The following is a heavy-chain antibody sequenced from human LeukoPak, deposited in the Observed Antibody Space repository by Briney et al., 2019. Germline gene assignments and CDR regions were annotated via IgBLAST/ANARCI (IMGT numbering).Heavy chain of an antibody. CDR3: ARGISDYGDYIWYFDY. V-gene: IGHV1-2*02. Sequence: ASVKVSCKASGYTFTGYYMHWVRQAPGQGLEWMGWINPNSGGTNYAQKFQGRITMTRDTSISTAYMELGRLRSDDTAVYYCARGISDYGDYIWYFDYWGQGTLVTVSS. CDR1: GYTFTGYY. CDR2: INPNSGGT. J-gene: IGHJ4*02. D-gene: IGHD4-17*01.